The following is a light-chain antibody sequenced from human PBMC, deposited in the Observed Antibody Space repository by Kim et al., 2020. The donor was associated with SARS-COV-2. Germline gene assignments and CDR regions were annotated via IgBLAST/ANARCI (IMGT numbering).Light chain of an antibody. CDR2: EVS. CDR1: SSDVGYYEY. V-gene: IGLV2-8*01. J-gene: IGLJ2*01. CDR3: SSYAGSNNLV. Sequence: QSALTQPPSASGSPGQSVTISCTGTSSDVGYYEYVSWYQQHPDKAPKLMIYEVSKRPSGVPDRFSGSKSGNTASLTVSGLQEEDEADYYCSSYAGSNNLVFGGGTQLTVL.